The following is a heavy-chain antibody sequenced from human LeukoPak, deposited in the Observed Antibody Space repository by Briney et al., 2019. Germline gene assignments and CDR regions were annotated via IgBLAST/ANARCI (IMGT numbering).Heavy chain of an antibody. CDR3: ARMVRGVIAGVDY. D-gene: IGHD3-10*01. CDR1: GGSISSYY. J-gene: IGHJ4*02. V-gene: IGHV4-59*08. CDR2: IYYSGST. Sequence: SETLSLTCTVSGGSISSYYWSWIRQPPGKGLEWIGYIYYSGSTNYNPSLKSRVTISVDTSKNQFSLKLSSVTAADTAVYYCARMVRGVIAGVDYWGQGTLVTVSS.